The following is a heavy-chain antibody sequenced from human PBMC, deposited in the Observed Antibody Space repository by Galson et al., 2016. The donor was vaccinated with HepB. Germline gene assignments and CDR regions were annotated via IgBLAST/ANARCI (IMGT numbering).Heavy chain of an antibody. CDR1: GFTFRSYA. D-gene: IGHD3-9*01. CDR2: LSTSSSTI. V-gene: IGHV3-48*02. Sequence: SLRLSCAASGFTFRSYAMSWVRQAPGKGLEWVSFLSTSSSTIYYSDSVKGRFTVSRDNGKNSLYLQMNSLRDEDTAVYYCARGLLYFDWYQLEGCGMDVWGQGTTVTVSS. J-gene: IGHJ6*02. CDR3: ARGLLYFDWYQLEGCGMDV.